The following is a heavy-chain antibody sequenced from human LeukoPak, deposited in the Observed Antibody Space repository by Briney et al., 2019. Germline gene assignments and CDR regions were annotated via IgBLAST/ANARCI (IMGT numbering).Heavy chain of an antibody. CDR2: ISSSSSYI. Sequence: GGSLRLSCAASGFTFSSYSMNWVRQAPGKGLEWVSSISSSSSYIYCADSVKGRFTISRDNAKNSLYLQMNSLRAEDTAVYYCARPCHGGYNSGYDAFDIWGQGTMVTVSS. J-gene: IGHJ3*02. D-gene: IGHD6-19*01. CDR3: ARPCHGGYNSGYDAFDI. V-gene: IGHV3-21*01. CDR1: GFTFSSYS.